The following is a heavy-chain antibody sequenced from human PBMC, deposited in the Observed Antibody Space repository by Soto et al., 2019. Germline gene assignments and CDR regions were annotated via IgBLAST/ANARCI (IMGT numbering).Heavy chain of an antibody. V-gene: IGHV3-23*01. CDR3: AKATIYSTSRYYFDY. CDR2: ISGSGSST. J-gene: IGHJ4*02. Sequence: GGSLRLSCAASGFTFNTYSMSWIRQAPGKGLEWVSRISGSGSSTYSADSVKGRFTISRDNSKNTLYLQMNSLRADDTAVYYCAKATIYSTSRYYFDYWGLGTLVTVSS. CDR1: GFTFNTYS. D-gene: IGHD6-6*01.